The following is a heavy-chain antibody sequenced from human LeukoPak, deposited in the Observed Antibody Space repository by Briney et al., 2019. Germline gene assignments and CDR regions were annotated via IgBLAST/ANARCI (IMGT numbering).Heavy chain of an antibody. J-gene: IGHJ4*02. Sequence: GEPLNISCKGSGYTFTIFCIGGARQIPGKGLEWMASIYPGDSDTTYSPSFQGQVTISADKSSSTAYLRLSSLKASDTAIYYCVRGWWSFDYWGQGSLVTVSS. V-gene: IGHV5-51*01. D-gene: IGHD3-16*01. CDR1: GYTFTIFC. CDR3: VRGWWSFDY. CDR2: IYPGDSDT.